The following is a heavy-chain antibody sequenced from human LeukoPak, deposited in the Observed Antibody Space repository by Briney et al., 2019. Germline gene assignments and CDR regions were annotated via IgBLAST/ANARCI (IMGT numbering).Heavy chain of an antibody. Sequence: ASVKVSCKASGYTFTSYGISWVRQAPGQGLEWMGWISAYNGNTNYAQKLQGRVTMTRDMSTSTVYMELSSLRSEDTAVYYCASIAARRASYYYMDVWGKGTTVTVSS. D-gene: IGHD6-6*01. J-gene: IGHJ6*03. CDR2: ISAYNGNT. CDR1: GYTFTSYG. CDR3: ASIAARRASYYYMDV. V-gene: IGHV1-18*01.